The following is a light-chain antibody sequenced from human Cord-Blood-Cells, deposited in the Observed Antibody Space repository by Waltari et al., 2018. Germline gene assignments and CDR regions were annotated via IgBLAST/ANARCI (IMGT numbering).Light chain of an antibody. CDR1: SSNIGSNT. CDR3: AAWDDSLNGWV. Sequence: QSVLTQPPSSSGTPGQRVTISCSGSSSNIGSNTVNWYQQLPGPAPKLLIYGNNQRPSGVPDRFSGSKSGTSASLAISGLQSEDEADYYCAAWDDSLNGWVFGGGTKLTVL. J-gene: IGLJ3*02. V-gene: IGLV1-44*01. CDR2: GNN.